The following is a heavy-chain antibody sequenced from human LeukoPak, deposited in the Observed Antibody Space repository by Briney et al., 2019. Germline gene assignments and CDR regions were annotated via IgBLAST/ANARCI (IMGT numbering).Heavy chain of an antibody. CDR3: ARQEGGIVGPY. D-gene: IGHD1-26*01. CDR2: IYTSGST. J-gene: IGHJ4*02. CDR1: GDSISSGDYY. V-gene: IGHV4-61*02. Sequence: PSQTLSLTCTVSGDSISSGDYYWSWIRQPAGKGLEWIGRIYTSGSTNYNPSLESRITISVDTSKNQFSLKLSSVTAADTAVYYCARQEGGIVGPYWGQGTLVTVSS.